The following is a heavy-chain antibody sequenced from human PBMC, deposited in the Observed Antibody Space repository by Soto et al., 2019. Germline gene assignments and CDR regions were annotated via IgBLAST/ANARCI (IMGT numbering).Heavy chain of an antibody. D-gene: IGHD3-22*01. CDR3: TTDSYITSIIVRFDY. Sequence: GGSLRLSCAASGFTFSNAWINWVRQAPGKGLEWVGRVKSKNDGGTTDFAAPVKGRFAISRDDSKNMVYLEMNSLQTEDTAIYYCTTDSYITSIIVRFDYRGHGTLVNVSS. CDR1: GFTFSNAW. V-gene: IGHV3-15*07. CDR2: VKSKNDGGTT. J-gene: IGHJ4*01.